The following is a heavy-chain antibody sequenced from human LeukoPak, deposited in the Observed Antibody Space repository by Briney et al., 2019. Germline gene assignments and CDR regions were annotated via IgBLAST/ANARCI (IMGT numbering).Heavy chain of an antibody. J-gene: IGHJ4*02. D-gene: IGHD3-10*01. V-gene: IGHV3-74*01. Sequence: GGSLRLSCAASGFTFSSYWMHWVRHAPGKGLVWVSRINSDGSSTSYADSVKGRFTISRDNAKNTLYLQMNSLRAEDTAVYYCARDQGVWFGELLYDWGQGTLVTVSS. CDR2: INSDGSST. CDR1: GFTFSSYW. CDR3: ARDQGVWFGELLYD.